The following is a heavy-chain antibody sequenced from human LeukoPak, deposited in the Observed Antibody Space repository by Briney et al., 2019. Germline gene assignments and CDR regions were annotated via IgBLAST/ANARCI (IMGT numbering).Heavy chain of an antibody. CDR1: GGSISSSNW. CDR2: IYHSGST. D-gene: IGHD2-21*02. Sequence: SGTLSLTCAVSGGSISSSNWWSWVRQPPGKGLEWIGEIYHSGSTNYNPSLKSRVTLSVDTSKNQFSLKLSSVTAADAAVYYCARWVVTAIRGAFDIWGQGTMVTVSS. CDR3: ARWVVTAIRGAFDI. V-gene: IGHV4-4*02. J-gene: IGHJ3*02.